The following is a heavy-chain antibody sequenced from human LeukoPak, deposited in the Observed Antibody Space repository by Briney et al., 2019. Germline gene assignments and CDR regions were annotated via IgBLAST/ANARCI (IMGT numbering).Heavy chain of an antibody. D-gene: IGHD6-19*01. CDR2: ISGNNVNT. Sequence: GASVKVSCKASGYTFPSYGISWVRQAPGQGLEWMRWISGNNVNTNYAQRLQSRVTMTTDTSTSTAYMELRSLRSDDTAVYYCARGSVAHAGFGYDYWGQGTLVTVSS. CDR3: ARGSVAHAGFGYDY. J-gene: IGHJ4*02. CDR1: GYTFPSYG. V-gene: IGHV1-18*01.